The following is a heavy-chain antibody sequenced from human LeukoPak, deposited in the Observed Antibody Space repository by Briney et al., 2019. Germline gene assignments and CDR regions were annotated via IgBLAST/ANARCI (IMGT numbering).Heavy chain of an antibody. J-gene: IGHJ4*02. CDR2: IYSGGNT. CDR1: GFTVSSNS. Sequence: PGGSLRLSCTVSGFTVSSNSMSWVRQAPGKGLEWVSFIYSGGNTHYSDSVKGRFTISRDNAKNSLYLQMNTLRVEDTAIYYCVRVALYYYGSESYYFFEHWGQGTPVTASS. V-gene: IGHV3-53*01. D-gene: IGHD3-10*01. CDR3: VRVALYYYGSESYYFFEH.